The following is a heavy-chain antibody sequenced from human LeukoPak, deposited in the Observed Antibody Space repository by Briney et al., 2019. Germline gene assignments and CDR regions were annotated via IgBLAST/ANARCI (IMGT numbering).Heavy chain of an antibody. V-gene: IGHV3-74*01. CDR1: GFTFSSYW. CDR2: INSDGSGT. J-gene: IGHJ4*02. Sequence: GGSLRLSCAASGFTFSSYWMHWVRQAPGKGLVWVSRINSDGSGTSYADSVKGRFTISRDNAKNTLYLQMNSLRAEDTAVYYCARGYSGSYYGYWGQGTLVTVSS. D-gene: IGHD1-26*01. CDR3: ARGYSGSYYGY.